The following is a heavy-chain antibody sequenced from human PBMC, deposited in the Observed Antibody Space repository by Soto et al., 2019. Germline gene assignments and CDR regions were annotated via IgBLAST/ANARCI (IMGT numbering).Heavy chain of an antibody. D-gene: IGHD6-6*01. CDR3: AKDLTRQLAYWLDP. V-gene: IGHV1-2*02. J-gene: IGHJ5*02. CDR2: INGHSGGT. CDR1: GFSFTGYY. Sequence: ASVKVSCKASGFSFTGYYIHWLRQAPGQGLEWMGWINGHSGGTEYAQKIQGMVTLTRDTSIATAYRTLTSLTSEDTALYSCAKDLTRQLAYWLDPWGQGTQVTVSS.